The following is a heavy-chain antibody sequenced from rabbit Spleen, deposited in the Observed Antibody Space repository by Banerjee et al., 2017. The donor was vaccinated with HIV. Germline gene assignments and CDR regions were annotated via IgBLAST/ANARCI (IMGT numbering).Heavy chain of an antibody. CDR3: SRKSNDIAGYSPACKL. D-gene: IGHD7-1*01. CDR2: IYIVSGST. J-gene: IGHJ6*01. V-gene: IGHV1S43*01. Sequence: QQQLEESGGGLVKPGGTLTLTCKVSGIDFSSYYYMCWVRQAPGKGLELIACIYIVSGSTWYASWVNGRFTISRSPSLNTVDLKMTSLTVADTATYFGSRKSNDIAGYSPACKLWGPGTLVTLS. CDR1: GIDFSSYYY.